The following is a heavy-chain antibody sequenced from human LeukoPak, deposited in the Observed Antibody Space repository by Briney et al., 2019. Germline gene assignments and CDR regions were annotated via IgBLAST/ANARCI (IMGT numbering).Heavy chain of an antibody. Sequence: SETLSLTCTVSGGSISSGGYYWSWIRQHPGKGLEWIGYIYYSGSTYYNPSLKSRVTISVDTSKNQFSLKLSSVTAADTAVYYCARDSLHTPSANSGSYFLDYYGMDVWGQGTTVTVSS. CDR1: GGSISSGGYY. J-gene: IGHJ6*02. D-gene: IGHD1-26*01. CDR3: ARDSLHTPSANSGSYFLDYYGMDV. CDR2: IYYSGST. V-gene: IGHV4-31*03.